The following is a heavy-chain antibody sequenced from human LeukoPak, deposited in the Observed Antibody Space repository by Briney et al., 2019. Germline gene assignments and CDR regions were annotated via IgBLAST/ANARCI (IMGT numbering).Heavy chain of an antibody. CDR2: INPNSGGT. CDR1: GYTFTGYY. J-gene: IGHJ4*02. D-gene: IGHD2-2*01. V-gene: IGHV1-2*02. Sequence: GASVKVSCKASGYTFTGYYIHWVRQAPGQGLEWMGWINPNSGGTNFAQKFQGRDTMTRDTSISTAYMELSRLRSDDTAVYYCARDGARLPAASWGQGTLVTVSS. CDR3: ARDGARLPAAS.